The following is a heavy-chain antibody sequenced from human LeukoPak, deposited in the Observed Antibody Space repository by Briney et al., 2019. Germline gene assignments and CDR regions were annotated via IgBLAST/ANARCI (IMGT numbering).Heavy chain of an antibody. V-gene: IGHV1-69*13. CDR3: ATQAAEYYDFYRHLDY. Sequence: SVKVSCKASGGTFSSYAISWVQQAPGQGLEWMGGIIPIFGTANYAQKFQGRVTITADESTSTAYMELSSLRSEDTAVYYCATQAAEYYDFYRHLDYWGQGTLVTVSS. D-gene: IGHD3-3*01. CDR2: IIPIFGTA. J-gene: IGHJ4*02. CDR1: GGTFSSYA.